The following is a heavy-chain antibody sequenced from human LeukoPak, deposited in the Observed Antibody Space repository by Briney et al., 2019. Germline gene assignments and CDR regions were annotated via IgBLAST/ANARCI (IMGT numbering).Heavy chain of an antibody. V-gene: IGHV1-69*13. CDR2: IIPIFGTA. Sequence: SVKVSCKASGYTFTSYYMHWGRQAPGQGLEWMGGIIPIFGTANYAQKFQGRVTITADESTSTAYMELSSLRSEDTAVYYCARGRCSGRSCDSGTYNWFDPWGQGTLVTVSS. D-gene: IGHD2-15*01. J-gene: IGHJ5*02. CDR1: GYTFTSYY. CDR3: ARGRCSGRSCDSGTYNWFDP.